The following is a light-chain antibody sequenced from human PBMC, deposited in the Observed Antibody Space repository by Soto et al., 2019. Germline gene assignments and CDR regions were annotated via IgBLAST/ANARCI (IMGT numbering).Light chain of an antibody. CDR1: SSDVGAYIF. J-gene: IGLJ1*01. V-gene: IGLV2-14*01. Sequence: QSVLTQPASVSGSPGQSITISCTGTSSDVGAYIFVSWYQQYPGKAPKLMIYDITNRPSGVSNRFSGSKAGNTASLTISGLQAEDEADYYCVSSTTSKSYVFGTGTKVTVL. CDR2: DIT. CDR3: VSSTTSKSYV.